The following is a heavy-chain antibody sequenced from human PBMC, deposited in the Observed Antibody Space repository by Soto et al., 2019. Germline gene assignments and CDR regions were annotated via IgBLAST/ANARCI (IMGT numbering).Heavy chain of an antibody. J-gene: IGHJ6*02. V-gene: IGHV1-2*02. CDR1: GYTFTGYY. CDR2: INPNSGGT. CDR3: ARGRWSNYRHPPSRSGMDV. D-gene: IGHD4-4*01. Sequence: ASVKVSCKASGYTFTGYYMHWVRQAPGQGLEWMGWINPNSGGTNYAQKFRGRVTLTRDTSISTAYMELSRLRSDDTAVYYCARGRWSNYRHPPSRSGMDVWGQGTTVTVSS.